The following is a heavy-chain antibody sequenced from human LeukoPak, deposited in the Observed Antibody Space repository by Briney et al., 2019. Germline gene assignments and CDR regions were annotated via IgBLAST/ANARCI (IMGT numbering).Heavy chain of an antibody. D-gene: IGHD3-9*01. CDR1: GFTFSDYY. Sequence: GGSLRLSCAASGFTFSDYYMSWIRQAPGTGLEWVSYISSNGNTIYYADSVKGRFTISRDNAKNSLYLQMNSLRAEDTAVYYCAREPPEDDILSGLDYWGQGTLLTVSS. CDR2: ISSNGNTI. V-gene: IGHV3-11*04. CDR3: AREPPEDDILSGLDY. J-gene: IGHJ4*02.